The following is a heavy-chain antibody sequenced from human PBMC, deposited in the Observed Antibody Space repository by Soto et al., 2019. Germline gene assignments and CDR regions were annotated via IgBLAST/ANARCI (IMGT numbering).Heavy chain of an antibody. Sequence: GESLKISCKGSGYSFTSYWICWVRQMPGKGLEWMGIIYPGDSDTRYSPSFQGQVTISADKSISTAYLQWSSLKASDTAMYYCAGRKGTPSSGWYGVDYWGQGTLVTVSS. CDR1: GYSFTSYW. CDR2: IYPGDSDT. J-gene: IGHJ4*02. D-gene: IGHD6-19*01. V-gene: IGHV5-51*01. CDR3: AGRKGTPSSGWYGVDY.